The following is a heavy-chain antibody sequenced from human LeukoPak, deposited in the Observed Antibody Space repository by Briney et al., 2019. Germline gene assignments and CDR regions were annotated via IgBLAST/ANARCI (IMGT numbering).Heavy chain of an antibody. CDR2: IGSSSSYI. CDR3: ARPLGRQLWLETLFDY. V-gene: IGHV3-21*01. CDR1: GFTFSSYS. Sequence: PGGSLRLSCAASGFTFSSYSMNWVRQAPGKGLEWVSSIGSSSSYIYYADSVKGRFTISRDNAKNSLYLQMNSLRAEDTAVYYCARPLGRQLWLETLFDYWGQGTLVTVSS. D-gene: IGHD5-18*01. J-gene: IGHJ4*02.